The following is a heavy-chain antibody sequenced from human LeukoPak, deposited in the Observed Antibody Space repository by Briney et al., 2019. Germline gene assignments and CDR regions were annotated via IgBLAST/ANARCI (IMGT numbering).Heavy chain of an antibody. CDR1: GYSFTSYW. V-gene: IGHV5-51*01. D-gene: IGHD2-2*02. CDR2: IYPGDSDT. Sequence: GESLKISCKGSGYSFTSYWIGWVRQMPGKGLEWVGTIYPGDSDTRYNPSFQGQVTISADKSISTAYLQWSSLKASDTAMYYCARHEWDIVVVPAAITGKGGYYYMDVWGKGTTVTVSS. J-gene: IGHJ6*03. CDR3: ARHEWDIVVVPAAITGKGGYYYMDV.